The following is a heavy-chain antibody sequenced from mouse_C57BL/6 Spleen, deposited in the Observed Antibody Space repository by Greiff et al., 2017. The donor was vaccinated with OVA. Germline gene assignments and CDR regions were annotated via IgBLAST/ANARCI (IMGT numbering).Heavy chain of an antibody. Sequence: QVQLQQSGPGLVQPSQSLSITCTVSGFSLTSYGVHWVRQSPGKGLEWLGVIWSGGSTDYNAAFISRLSISKDNSKSQVFFKMNSLQADDTAIYYWARNYGNYEFAYWGQGTLVTVSA. V-gene: IGHV2-2*01. J-gene: IGHJ3*01. CDR2: IWSGGST. D-gene: IGHD2-1*01. CDR1: GFSLTSYG. CDR3: ARNYGNYEFAY.